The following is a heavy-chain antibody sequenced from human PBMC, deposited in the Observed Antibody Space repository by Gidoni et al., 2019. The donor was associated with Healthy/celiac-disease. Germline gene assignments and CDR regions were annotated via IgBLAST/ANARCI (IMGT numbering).Heavy chain of an antibody. CDR1: GFPFSSYA. V-gene: IGHV3-30-3*01. Sequence: QVQLVESGGGVAQPGRSLSLSCAASGFPFSSYARHWVRQAPGKGLEWVAVISYDGSNKYYADSVKGRFTISRDNSKNTLYLQMNSLRAEDTAVYYCAREGGDYYWYFDLWGRGTLVTVSS. D-gene: IGHD4-17*01. CDR3: AREGGDYYWYFDL. J-gene: IGHJ2*01. CDR2: ISYDGSNK.